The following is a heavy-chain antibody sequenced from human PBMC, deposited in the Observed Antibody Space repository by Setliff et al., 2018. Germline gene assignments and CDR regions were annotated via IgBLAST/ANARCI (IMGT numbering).Heavy chain of an antibody. Sequence: SETLSLTCTVSGGSISSRSYYWGWIRQPPGKGLEWIGSIYHSGSSYYNPSLRSRVTISVDTSKNHFSLRMTSVTAADTAMYYCARVFGDNDLPDIWGRGTMVTVSS. CDR3: ARVFGDNDLPDI. CDR1: GGSISSRSYY. D-gene: IGHD2-21*02. CDR2: IYHSGSS. V-gene: IGHV4-39*07. J-gene: IGHJ3*02.